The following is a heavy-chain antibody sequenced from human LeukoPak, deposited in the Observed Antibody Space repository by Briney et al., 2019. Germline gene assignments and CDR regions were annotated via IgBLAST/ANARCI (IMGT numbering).Heavy chain of an antibody. Sequence: ASVKVSCKASGYTFTGYYMHWVRQAPGQGLEWMGWINPNSGGTNYAQKFQGRVTMTRDTSISTAYMELSRLRSDDTAVYYCARDPGIAVAGRGFDYWGQGTLVTVSS. CDR1: GYTFTGYY. V-gene: IGHV1-2*02. CDR3: ARDPGIAVAGRGFDY. J-gene: IGHJ4*02. CDR2: INPNSGGT. D-gene: IGHD6-19*01.